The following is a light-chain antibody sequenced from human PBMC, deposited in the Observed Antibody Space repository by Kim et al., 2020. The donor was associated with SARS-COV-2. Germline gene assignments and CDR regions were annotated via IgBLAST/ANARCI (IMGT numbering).Light chain of an antibody. Sequence: SVKLTCTLTSEHSSQAVAWHQQRPEKGPRYLMKLNSDGSHSKGDGIPERFSGSSSGAERYLTISSLQSEDEADYYCQTWDTGIGVFGGGTQLTVL. V-gene: IGLV4-69*01. CDR3: QTWDTGIGV. CDR2: LNSDGSH. J-gene: IGLJ3*02. CDR1: SEHSSQA.